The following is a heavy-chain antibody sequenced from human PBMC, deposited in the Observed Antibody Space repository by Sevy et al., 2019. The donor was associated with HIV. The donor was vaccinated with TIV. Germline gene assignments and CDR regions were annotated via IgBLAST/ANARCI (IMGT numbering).Heavy chain of an antibody. CDR2: ISGSGGST. D-gene: IGHD6-19*01. CDR1: GFTFSSYA. CDR3: AKGSNRVAGPLIYYYYYYMDV. V-gene: IGHV3-23*01. J-gene: IGHJ6*03. Sequence: GGSLRLSCAASGFTFSSYAMSWVRQAPGKGLEWVSAISGSGGSTYYADSVKGRFTISRDNSKNTLYLQMNSLRAEDTAVYYFAKGSNRVAGPLIYYYYYYMDVWGKGTTVTVSS.